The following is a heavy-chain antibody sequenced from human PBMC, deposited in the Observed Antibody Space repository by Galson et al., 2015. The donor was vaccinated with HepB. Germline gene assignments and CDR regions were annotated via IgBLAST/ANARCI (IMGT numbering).Heavy chain of an antibody. D-gene: IGHD5-24*01. CDR3: ARVGLDGYNILDY. CDR2: INPNSGGT. Sequence: SVKVSCKASGYTFTGYYMHWVRQAPGQGLEWMGWINPNSGGTNYAQKFQGRVTMTRDTSISTAYMELSRLRSDDTAVYYCARVGLDGYNILDYWGQGTLVTVSS. V-gene: IGHV1-2*02. J-gene: IGHJ4*02. CDR1: GYTFTGYY.